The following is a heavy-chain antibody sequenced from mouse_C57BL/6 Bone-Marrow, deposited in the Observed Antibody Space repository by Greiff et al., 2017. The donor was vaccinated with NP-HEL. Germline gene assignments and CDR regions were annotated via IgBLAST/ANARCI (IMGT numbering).Heavy chain of an antibody. CDR2: IDPSDSYT. CDR1: GYTFTSYW. Sequence: QVQLQQPGAELVMPGASVKLSCKASGYTFTSYWMHWVKQRPGQGLEWIGEIDPSDSYTNYNQKFKGKSTLTVDKSSSKAYMQLSSLTSEDSAVYYCAGTTVVADWYFDVWGTGTTVTVSS. V-gene: IGHV1-69*01. D-gene: IGHD1-1*01. CDR3: AGTTVVADWYFDV. J-gene: IGHJ1*03.